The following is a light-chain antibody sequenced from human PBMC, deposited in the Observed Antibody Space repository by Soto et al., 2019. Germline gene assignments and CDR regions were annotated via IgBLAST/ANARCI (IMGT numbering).Light chain of an antibody. CDR3: LQDYNYPRT. Sequence: AIQMTQSPSSLSASVGDRVSITCRASQDIRNELGWYQQKPGKAPNVLIYAASNLQSGVPSRFSGSGSGTDFTLTISNLQPEDFATYYCLQDYNYPRTFGQGTKVDIK. CDR1: QDIRNE. V-gene: IGKV1-6*01. CDR2: AAS. J-gene: IGKJ1*01.